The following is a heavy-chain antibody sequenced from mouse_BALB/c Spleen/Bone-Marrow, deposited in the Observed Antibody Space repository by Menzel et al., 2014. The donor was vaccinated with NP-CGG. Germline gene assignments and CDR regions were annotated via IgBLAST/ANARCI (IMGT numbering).Heavy chain of an antibody. CDR1: GYTFTDYA. V-gene: IGHV1-67*01. J-gene: IGHJ4*01. Sequence: QVQLKQSGPELVRPGVSVKISCKGSGYTFTDYAIHWVKQRPAKSLEWIGVISTYSGNTKYNQKFKDKATVTVDKSSSTTYMELARLTSEDSAIYYCASRTTGYAMDYWGQGTSVTVSS. CDR3: ASRTTGYAMDY. CDR2: ISTYSGNT.